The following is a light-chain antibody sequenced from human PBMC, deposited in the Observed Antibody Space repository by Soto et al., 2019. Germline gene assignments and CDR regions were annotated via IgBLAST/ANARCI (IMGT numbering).Light chain of an antibody. Sequence: QSVLTQPPSASGTPGQRVTISCSESSSSIGSNYIYWYQQLPGTAPKLLIYRDSQRPSGVPDRFSGSKSGTSASLAISGLRSEDEAEYYCAAWDDSLRGWVFGGGTQLTVL. CDR1: SSSIGSNY. CDR3: AAWDDSLRGWV. V-gene: IGLV1-47*01. J-gene: IGLJ3*02. CDR2: RDS.